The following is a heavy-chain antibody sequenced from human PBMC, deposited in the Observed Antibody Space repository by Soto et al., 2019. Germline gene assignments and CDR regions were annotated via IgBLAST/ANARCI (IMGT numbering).Heavy chain of an antibody. V-gene: IGHV3-30*18. J-gene: IGHJ6*02. CDR2: ISYDGSNE. Sequence: GGSLRLSCAASGFTFRSYGMHWVRQAPGKGQEWVAVISYDGSNEYYADSVKGRFTISRDNSKDTLYLQMNSLRGEDTAMYYCAKETLGIYWNYAMDVWGQGTTVTVSS. D-gene: IGHD1-26*01. CDR1: GFTFRSYG. CDR3: AKETLGIYWNYAMDV.